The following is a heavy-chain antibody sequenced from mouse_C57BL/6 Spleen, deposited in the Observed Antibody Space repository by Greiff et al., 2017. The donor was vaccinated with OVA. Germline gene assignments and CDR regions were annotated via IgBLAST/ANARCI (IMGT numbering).Heavy chain of an antibody. Sequence: ESGPGLVKPSQSLSLTCSVTGYSITSGYYWNWIRQFPGNKLEWMGYISYDGSNNYNPSLKNRISITRDTSKNQFFLKLNSVTTEDTATYYCARGGDWDHFDYWGQGTTLTVSS. D-gene: IGHD4-1*01. V-gene: IGHV3-6*01. CDR1: GYSITSGYY. CDR3: ARGGDWDHFDY. CDR2: ISYDGSN. J-gene: IGHJ2*01.